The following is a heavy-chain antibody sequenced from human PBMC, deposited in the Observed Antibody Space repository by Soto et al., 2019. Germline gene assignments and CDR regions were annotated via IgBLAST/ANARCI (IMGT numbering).Heavy chain of an antibody. CDR3: ARDGGMIVVANDAFDI. Sequence: GGSLRLSCEASGFAFTSYWMHWVRQAPGRGLVWVAGVKSDGTTATYADSVRGRFTISRDNAKNTLYLQMNSLSAEDTAVYYYARDGGMIVVANDAFDIWGQGTMVTVSS. V-gene: IGHV3-74*01. J-gene: IGHJ3*02. CDR2: VKSDGTTA. CDR1: GFAFTSYW. D-gene: IGHD3-22*01.